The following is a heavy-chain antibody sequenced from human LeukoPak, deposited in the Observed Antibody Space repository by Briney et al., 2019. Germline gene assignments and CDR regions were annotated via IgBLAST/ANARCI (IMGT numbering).Heavy chain of an antibody. Sequence: TSETLSLTCTVSGGSISNYYWNWIRLSPGKGLEWIGYLHYSGSTNYNPSLESRVTISVDTSNNQFFLRLSSVTAADTAVYYCARDYYGSGSYYNHFYGMDVWGQGTTVIVSS. D-gene: IGHD3-10*01. J-gene: IGHJ6*02. CDR1: GGSISNYY. V-gene: IGHV4-59*12. CDR2: LHYSGST. CDR3: ARDYYGSGSYYNHFYGMDV.